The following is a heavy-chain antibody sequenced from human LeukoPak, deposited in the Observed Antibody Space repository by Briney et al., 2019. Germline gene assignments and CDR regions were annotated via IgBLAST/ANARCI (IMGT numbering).Heavy chain of an antibody. CDR3: ARHPDYYGSGSYYPLFDY. CDR2: IYPGDSDT. V-gene: IGHV5-51*01. D-gene: IGHD3-10*01. J-gene: IGHJ4*02. CDR1: GYSFTSYW. Sequence: GESLKISCKGSGYSFTSYWIGWVRQMPGKGLEWMGIIYPGDSDTRYSPSFQGQVTISADKSISTAYLQWGSLKASDTAMYYCARHPDYYGSGSYYPLFDYWGQGTLVTVSS.